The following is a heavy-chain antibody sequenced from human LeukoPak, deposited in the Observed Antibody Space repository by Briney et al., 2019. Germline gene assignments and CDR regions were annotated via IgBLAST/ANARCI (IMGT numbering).Heavy chain of an antibody. CDR1: GFTFSNYA. J-gene: IGHJ4*02. Sequence: GSLRLSCAASGFTFSNYAMSWVRQAPGKGLEWVSRITSDGSSTNYADSVKGRFTISIDNAKNTLYLQMNSLRAEDTAVYYCVRSSGFPGYWGQGTLVTVSS. CDR2: ITSDGSST. V-gene: IGHV3-74*01. D-gene: IGHD3-22*01. CDR3: VRSSGFPGY.